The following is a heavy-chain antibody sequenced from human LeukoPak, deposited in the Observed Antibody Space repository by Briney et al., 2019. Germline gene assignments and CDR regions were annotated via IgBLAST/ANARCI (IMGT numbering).Heavy chain of an antibody. CDR1: GITFSGAW. J-gene: IGHJ1*01. CDR3: ARVSGPGMNEYYHL. CDR2: IIVDGSFR. V-gene: IGHV3-74*01. D-gene: IGHD3-10*01. Sequence: GGSLRLSCAAAGITFSGAWIDWARQAPGKGLVWVSRIIVDGSFRRYANSVKGRFTISRDNAKNTLLLQMDSRRAEDTAVYYCARVSGPGMNEYYHLWGQGTLVTVSS.